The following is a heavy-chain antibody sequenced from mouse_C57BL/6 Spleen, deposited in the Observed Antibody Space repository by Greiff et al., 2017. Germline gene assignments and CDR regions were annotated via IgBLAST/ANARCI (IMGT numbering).Heavy chain of an antibody. V-gene: IGHV1-54*01. D-gene: IGHD3-2*02. Sequence: QVQLQQSGAELVRPGTSVKVSCKASGYAFTNYLIEWVKQRPGPGLEWIGVINPGSGGTNYNEKFKGKATLTADKSSSTAYMQLSSLTSEDSAVXFCAYSSGYGDAMDYWGQGTSVTVSS. CDR3: AYSSGYGDAMDY. CDR2: INPGSGGT. CDR1: GYAFTNYL. J-gene: IGHJ4*01.